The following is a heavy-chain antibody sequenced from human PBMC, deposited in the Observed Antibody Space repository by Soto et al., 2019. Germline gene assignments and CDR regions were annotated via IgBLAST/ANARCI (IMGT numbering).Heavy chain of an antibody. J-gene: IGHJ4*02. CDR2: IIPIFGTA. CDR1: GGTFSSYA. V-gene: IGHV1-69*13. CDR3: ARSNGDYEGYFDY. D-gene: IGHD4-17*01. Sequence: GASVKVSCKASGGTFSSYAISWVRQAPGQGLEWMGGIIPIFGTANYAQKFQGRVTITADESTSTAYMELSSLRSEDTAVYYCARSNGDYEGYFDYWGQGTLVTVSS.